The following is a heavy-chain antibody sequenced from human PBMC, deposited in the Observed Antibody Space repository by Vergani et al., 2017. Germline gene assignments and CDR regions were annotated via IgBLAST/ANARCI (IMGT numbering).Heavy chain of an antibody. J-gene: IGHJ5*02. Sequence: QVQLVQSGAEVKKPGSSVKVSCKASGGTFSSYTISWVRQAPGQGLEWMGRIIPILGIANYAQKFQGRVTITAEKSTSTAYMELSSLRSEDTAVYYCARDLADYDFWSGYYTNWFDPWGQGTLVTVSS. CDR3: ARDLADYDFWSGYYTNWFDP. V-gene: IGHV1-69*02. CDR2: IIPILGIA. D-gene: IGHD3-3*01. CDR1: GGTFSSYT.